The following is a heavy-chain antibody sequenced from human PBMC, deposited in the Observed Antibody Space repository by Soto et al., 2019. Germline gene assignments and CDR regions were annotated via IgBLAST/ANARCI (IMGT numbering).Heavy chain of an antibody. CDR1: GGTFSSYA. CDR3: ARDLDPSGSYYTNY. V-gene: IGHV1-69*01. Sequence: QVQLVQSGAEVKKPGSSVKVSCKASGGTFSSYAISWVRQAPGQGLEWMGGIIPIFGTANYAQKFQGRVTITADESTSTAYMELSSLRSEDTAVYFCARDLDPSGSYYTNYWGQGTLVTVSS. J-gene: IGHJ4*02. D-gene: IGHD3-10*01. CDR2: IIPIFGTA.